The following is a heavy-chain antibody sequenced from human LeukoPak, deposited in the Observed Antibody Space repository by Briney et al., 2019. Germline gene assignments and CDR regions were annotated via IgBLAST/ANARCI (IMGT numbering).Heavy chain of an antibody. V-gene: IGHV3-30-3*01. Sequence: GGSLRLSCAASGFTFSSYAMHWVRQAPGKGLEWVAVISYDGSNKYYADSVKGRFTISRDNSKNTLYLQMNSLRAEDTAVYYCASESREGYNTWGQGTLVTVSS. CDR3: ASESREGYNT. CDR1: GFTFSSYA. J-gene: IGHJ5*02. CDR2: ISYDGSNK. D-gene: IGHD5-24*01.